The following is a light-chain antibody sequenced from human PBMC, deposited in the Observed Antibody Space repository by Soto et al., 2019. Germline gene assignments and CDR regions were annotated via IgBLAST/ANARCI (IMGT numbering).Light chain of an antibody. CDR2: GAS. V-gene: IGKV3-15*01. CDR1: QSVGSN. J-gene: IGKJ1*01. CDR3: QQYNNWPQT. Sequence: ERVMTQSPGTLSVSPGERATLSCRASQSVGSNLAWYQQKYGQAPRPLIYGASTRATGIPVRFSGSGSGTEFTLTISSLQSEDFAVYYCQQYNNWPQTFGQGTKVEIK.